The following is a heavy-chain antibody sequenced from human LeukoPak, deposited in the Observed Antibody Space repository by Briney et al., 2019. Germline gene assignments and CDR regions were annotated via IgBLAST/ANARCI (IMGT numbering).Heavy chain of an antibody. CDR3: ARSYYDFWSGYYTTSYNWFDP. Sequence: SETLSLTCAVYGGSFSGYYWSWIRQPPGKGLEWIGEINHSGSTNYNPSLKSRVTISVDTSKNQFSLKLSSVTAADTAVYYCARSYYDFWSGYYTTSYNWFDPWGQGTLVTVSS. CDR2: INHSGST. CDR1: GGSFSGYY. V-gene: IGHV4-34*01. J-gene: IGHJ5*02. D-gene: IGHD3-3*01.